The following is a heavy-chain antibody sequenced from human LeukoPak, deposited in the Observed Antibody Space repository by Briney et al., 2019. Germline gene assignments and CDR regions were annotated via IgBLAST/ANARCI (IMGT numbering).Heavy chain of an antibody. CDR2: IFQTGST. Sequence: SETLSLTCAVSGYSISSGYYWGWIRPPPGKGLEWIGSIFQTGSTYYDPSLKSRFTISLDTSKNQLSLKLSSVTAADTAVYYCARHHSHYYGSGRYYNDYYYMDVWGKGTTVTVSS. CDR3: ARHHSHYYGSGRYYNDYYYMDV. CDR1: GYSISSGYY. D-gene: IGHD3-10*01. J-gene: IGHJ6*03. V-gene: IGHV4-38-2*01.